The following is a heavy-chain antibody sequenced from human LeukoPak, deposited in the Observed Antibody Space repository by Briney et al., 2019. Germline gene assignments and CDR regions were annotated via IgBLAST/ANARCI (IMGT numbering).Heavy chain of an antibody. CDR3: ARDRYCSSTSCYTADPTGLDY. CDR2: IYYSGST. Sequence: SETLSLTCTVSGGSISRYYWSWIRQPPGKGLEWIGYIYYSGSTNYNPSLKSRVTISVDTSKNQFSLKLSSVTAADTAVYYCARDRYCSSTSCYTADPTGLDYWGQGTLVTVSS. D-gene: IGHD2-2*01. J-gene: IGHJ4*02. V-gene: IGHV4-59*12. CDR1: GGSISRYY.